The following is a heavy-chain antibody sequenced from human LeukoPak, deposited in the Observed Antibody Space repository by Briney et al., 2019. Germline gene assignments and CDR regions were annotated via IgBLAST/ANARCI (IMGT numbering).Heavy chain of an antibody. V-gene: IGHV4-59*08. CDR3: ARFGITVVRGGKYYFDY. Sequence: SETLSLTCTVSGGSLSNYYWSWIRQPPGKGLEWIGHIYYSGATKYNPSLKCRITISVDTSKNQFSLMLSSVTAADTAVYYCARFGITVVRGGKYYFDYWGQGTLVTVSS. J-gene: IGHJ4*02. D-gene: IGHD3-10*01. CDR2: IYYSGAT. CDR1: GGSLSNYY.